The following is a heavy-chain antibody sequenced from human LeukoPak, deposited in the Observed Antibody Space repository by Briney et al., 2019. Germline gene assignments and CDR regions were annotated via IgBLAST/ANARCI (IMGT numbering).Heavy chain of an antibody. CDR3: ARAEFKTIFGVVDAFDI. D-gene: IGHD3-3*01. Sequence: ASVKVSCKASGYTFTGYYMHWVRQAPGQGLEWMGWINPNSGGTNYAQKFQGRVTMTRDTSISTAYMELSRLRSDDTAMYYCARAEFKTIFGVVDAFDIWGQGTMVTVSS. J-gene: IGHJ3*02. CDR1: GYTFTGYY. V-gene: IGHV1-2*02. CDR2: INPNSGGT.